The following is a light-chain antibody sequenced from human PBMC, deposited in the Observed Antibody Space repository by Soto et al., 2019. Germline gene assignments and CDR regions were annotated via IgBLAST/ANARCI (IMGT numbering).Light chain of an antibody. V-gene: IGKV3-20*01. J-gene: IGKJ4*01. CDR3: QQYVSSPLT. CDR2: GAS. Sequence: EIVLTQSPGTLSLSPGERATLSCRASQSVSSSYLAWYQQKPGQAPRLLIYGASSRATGIPDRFSVSGSGTDFTLTISRLEPEDFAVYYCQQYVSSPLTFGGGTKVEIK. CDR1: QSVSSSY.